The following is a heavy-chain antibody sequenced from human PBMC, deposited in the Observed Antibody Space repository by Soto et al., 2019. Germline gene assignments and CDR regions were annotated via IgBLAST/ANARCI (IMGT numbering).Heavy chain of an antibody. Sequence: GGSLRLSCAASGFTFSSFAMSWVRQAPGKGLEWVSGISGVGGNTYYAGSVQGRFTISRDNSRNTLLLQMNSLRADDTAVYYCATYHPFQYWGQGTLVTVSS. D-gene: IGHD2-21*01. CDR2: ISGVGGNT. CDR3: ATYHPFQY. V-gene: IGHV3-23*01. CDR1: GFTFSSFA. J-gene: IGHJ4*02.